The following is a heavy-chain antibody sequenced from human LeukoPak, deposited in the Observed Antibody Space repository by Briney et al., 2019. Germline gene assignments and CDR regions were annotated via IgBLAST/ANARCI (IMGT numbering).Heavy chain of an antibody. CDR3: VRENWYYDH. D-gene: IGHD3-16*01. J-gene: IGHJ4*02. Sequence: ASVKVSCKTSGYTFTAYHMHWVRQAPGQGLEFVGWIYPPTGGTVLAGEFQGRVTMTRDTSIAAAYMELSGLTFDDTAVYYCVRENWYYDHWGQGTLVTVSS. V-gene: IGHV1-2*02. CDR1: GYTFTAYH. CDR2: IYPPTGGT.